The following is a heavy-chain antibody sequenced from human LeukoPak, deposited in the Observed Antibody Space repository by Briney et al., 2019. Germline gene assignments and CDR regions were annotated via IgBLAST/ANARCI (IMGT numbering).Heavy chain of an antibody. CDR1: GASLSSYY. Sequence: SETLSLTCSVSGASLSSYYWNWIRQPPGKGLEWIGNIYIRGSTNYNPSLESRVTISLDTSKDQFSLKLTSVTAADTAFYYCAKDWELGSWGQGTLVTVSS. CDR2: IYIRGST. V-gene: IGHV4-59*01. J-gene: IGHJ5*02. CDR3: AKDWELGS. D-gene: IGHD1-26*01.